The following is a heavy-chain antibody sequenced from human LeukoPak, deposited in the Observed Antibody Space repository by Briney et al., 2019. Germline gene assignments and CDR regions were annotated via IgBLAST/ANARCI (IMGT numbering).Heavy chain of an antibody. CDR3: STTYYYDSSEGY. D-gene: IGHD3-22*01. J-gene: IGHJ4*02. CDR1: GFTFSNAW. Sequence: GGSLRLSCAASGFTFSNAWMNWVRQAPGKGLEWVGRIKSKTDGGTTDYAAPVKGRFTISRDGSKNTLYLQMNSLKTEDTAVYYCSTTYYYDSSEGYWGQGTLVTVSS. V-gene: IGHV3-15*07. CDR2: IKSKTDGGTT.